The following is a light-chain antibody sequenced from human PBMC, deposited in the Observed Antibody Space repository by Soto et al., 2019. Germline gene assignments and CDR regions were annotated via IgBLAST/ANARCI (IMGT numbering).Light chain of an antibody. CDR1: SSDVGGYNY. CDR3: SSYTSSSTLDVV. Sequence: QSVLTQPASVSGSPGQSITISCTATSSDVGGYNYVSWYQQHPGKAPKLMIYDVSNRPSGVSNRFSGSKSGNTASLTISGLQAVEEVDYYCSSYTSSSTLDVVFGGGTELTVL. CDR2: DVS. J-gene: IGLJ2*01. V-gene: IGLV2-14*01.